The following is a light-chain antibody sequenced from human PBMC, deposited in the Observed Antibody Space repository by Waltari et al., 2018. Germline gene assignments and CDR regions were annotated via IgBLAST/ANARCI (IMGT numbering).Light chain of an antibody. CDR1: QSVSSSY. CDR2: GAS. CDR3: QQYGGSPLYT. V-gene: IGKV3-20*01. Sequence: IVLTQSPGTLSLSPGERATLSCRASQSVSSSYLAWYQQNPGQAPRLLIYGASTRATGIPDRFSGSGSGTDFTLTISRLEPEDFAVYYCQQYGGSPLYTFGQGTKLEIK. J-gene: IGKJ2*01.